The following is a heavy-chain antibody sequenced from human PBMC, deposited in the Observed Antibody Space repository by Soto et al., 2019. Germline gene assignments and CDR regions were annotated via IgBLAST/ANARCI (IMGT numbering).Heavy chain of an antibody. V-gene: IGHV1-24*01. Sequence: QVQLVQSGAEVKKPGASVKVSCKVSGYTLTELSMHWVRQAPGKGLEWMGGFDPEDGETIYAQKFQARVTMTDDTSTDTAYTELSSLRSEDTAVYYCASGIMVRGVIAFDIWGQGTMVTVSS. CDR2: FDPEDGET. CDR1: GYTLTELS. CDR3: ASGIMVRGVIAFDI. J-gene: IGHJ3*02. D-gene: IGHD3-10*01.